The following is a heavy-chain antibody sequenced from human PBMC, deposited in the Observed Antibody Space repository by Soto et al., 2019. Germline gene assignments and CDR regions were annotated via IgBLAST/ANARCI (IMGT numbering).Heavy chain of an antibody. CDR2: IYYSGST. Sequence: ASETLSLTCTVSGGSISSGDYYWSWIRQPPGKGLEWIGYIYYSGSTYYNPSLKSRVTMSVDTSKNQFSLKLSSVTAADTAVYYCARAYSKVDYWGQGALVTVSS. V-gene: IGHV4-30-4*01. J-gene: IGHJ4*02. CDR3: ARAYSKVDY. D-gene: IGHD4-4*01. CDR1: GGSISSGDYY.